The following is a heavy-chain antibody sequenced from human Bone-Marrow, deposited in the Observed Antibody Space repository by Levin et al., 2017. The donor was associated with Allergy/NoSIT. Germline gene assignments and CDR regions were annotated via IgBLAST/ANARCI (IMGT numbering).Heavy chain of an antibody. D-gene: IGHD3-10*01. J-gene: IGHJ4*02. Sequence: SVKVSCKTSGGSFTSYAFSWVRLAPGQGLEWMGGVIPIFGTTTYAQNFQGRVTITADKTTSTAYMELSSLRSDDTAVYYCATTPGLWFGQLPFENWGQGTLVTVSS. V-gene: IGHV1-69*06. CDR1: GGSFTSYA. CDR2: VIPIFGTT. CDR3: ATTPGLWFGQLPFEN.